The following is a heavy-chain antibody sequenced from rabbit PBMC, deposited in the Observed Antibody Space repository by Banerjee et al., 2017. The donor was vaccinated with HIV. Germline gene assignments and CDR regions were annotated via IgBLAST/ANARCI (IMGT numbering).Heavy chain of an antibody. D-gene: IGHD1-1*01. CDR2: IDAGNSGGI. V-gene: IGHV1S45*01. CDR3: ARDDTSDSTYDFGL. Sequence: QEQLEESGGDLVKPEGSLTLTCTASGFSFSSSYWICWVRQAPGKGLEWIACIDAGNSGGIYYATWAKGRFTISKTSSTTVTLQMTSLTAADTATYFCARDDTSDSTYDFGLWGQGTLVTVS. CDR1: GFSFSSSYW. J-gene: IGHJ3*01.